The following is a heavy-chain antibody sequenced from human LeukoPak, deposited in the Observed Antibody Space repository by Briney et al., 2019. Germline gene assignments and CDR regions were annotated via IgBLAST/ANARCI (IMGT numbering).Heavy chain of an antibody. D-gene: IGHD2-15*01. Sequence: GGSLRLSYAASGFTFSSYEMNWVRQAPGKGLEWISYISSSGSTTYYADSVKGRFTISRDNAKNSHYLQMNSLRAEDTAVYYCARDLDCSVGSCYSGDAFDIWGQGTMVTVSS. V-gene: IGHV3-48*03. CDR2: ISSSGSTT. J-gene: IGHJ3*02. CDR3: ARDLDCSVGSCYSGDAFDI. CDR1: GFTFSSYE.